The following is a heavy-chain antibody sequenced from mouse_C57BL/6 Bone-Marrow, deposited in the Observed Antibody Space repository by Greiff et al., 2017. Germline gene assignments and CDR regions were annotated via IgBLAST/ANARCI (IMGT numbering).Heavy chain of an antibody. J-gene: IGHJ3*01. D-gene: IGHD2-2*01. Sequence: VESGGDLVKPGGSLKLSCAASGFTFSSYGMSWVRQTPDKRLEWVATISSGGSYTYYPDSVKGRFTISRDNAKNTLYLQMSSLKSEDTAMYYCARHGRLRRRFAYWGQGTLATVSA. CDR2: ISSGGSYT. CDR1: GFTFSSYG. V-gene: IGHV5-6*01. CDR3: ARHGRLRRRFAY.